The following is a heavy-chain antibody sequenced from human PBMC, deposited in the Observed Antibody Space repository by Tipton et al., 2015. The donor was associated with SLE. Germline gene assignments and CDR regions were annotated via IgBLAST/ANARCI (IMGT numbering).Heavy chain of an antibody. D-gene: IGHD5-12*01. Sequence: TLSLTCTVSGGSISSGNYHWSWIRQPAGKGLEWIGYVYSSGSTNYNPSLNSRLTISSDTSKNQISLKLKSVTAADTAVYYCARGPWTEYFEHWGQGTLVTVSS. CDR2: VYSSGST. J-gene: IGHJ1*01. CDR3: ARGPWTEYFEH. CDR1: GGSISSGNYH. V-gene: IGHV4-61*09.